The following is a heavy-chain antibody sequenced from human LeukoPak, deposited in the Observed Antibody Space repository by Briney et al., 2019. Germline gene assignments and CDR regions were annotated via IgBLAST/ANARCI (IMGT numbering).Heavy chain of an antibody. Sequence: ASVKVSCKASGYTFTSYYIHWVRQAPGQGLEWMGIVNPAGGSTTYAQKFQGSRLTLTRDTSTSTVYMELSSLRSEDTAVYYCARGRGVHDSHTYDYFDYWGQGSLVTVSS. D-gene: IGHD3-22*01. V-gene: IGHV1-46*01. J-gene: IGHJ4*02. CDR3: ARGRGVHDSHTYDYFDY. CDR2: VNPAGGST. CDR1: GYTFTSYY.